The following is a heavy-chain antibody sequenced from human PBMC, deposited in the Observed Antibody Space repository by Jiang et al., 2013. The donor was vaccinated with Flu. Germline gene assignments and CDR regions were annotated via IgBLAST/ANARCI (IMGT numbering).Heavy chain of an antibody. CDR2: IDPADSYS. CDR1: GYSFTGYW. J-gene: IGHJ5*02. CDR3: ARHNGASAHQRSLPGNNWFDP. V-gene: IGHV5-10-1*01. Sequence: GAEVKKPGESLRISCKGSGYSFTGYWISWLRQMPGKGLEWMGRIDPADSYSNYSPSFQGHVNISVDRSISTAYLQWSSLKASDTAIYYCARHNGASAHQRSLPGNNWFDPWGQGTLVTVSS. D-gene: IGHD2-8*01.